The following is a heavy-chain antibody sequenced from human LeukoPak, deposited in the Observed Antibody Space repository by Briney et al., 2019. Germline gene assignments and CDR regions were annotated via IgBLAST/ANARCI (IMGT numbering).Heavy chain of an antibody. V-gene: IGHV3-21*01. CDR1: GFTFSSYS. Sequence: GGSLRLSCAASGFTFSSYSMNWVRQAPGKGLEWVSSISSSSSYIYYADSVKGRFTISRDNAKNSLYLQMNSLRAEDTAVYYCARDTRDRYYYDSSGYIDYWGQGTLVTVSS. D-gene: IGHD3-22*01. J-gene: IGHJ4*02. CDR3: ARDTRDRYYYDSSGYIDY. CDR2: ISSSSSYI.